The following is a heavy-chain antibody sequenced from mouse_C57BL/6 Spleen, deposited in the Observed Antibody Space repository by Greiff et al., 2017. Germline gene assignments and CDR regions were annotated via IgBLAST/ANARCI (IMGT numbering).Heavy chain of an antibody. J-gene: IGHJ4*01. Sequence: EVMLVESGEGLVKPGGSLKLSCAASGFTFSSYAMSWVRQTPEKRLEWVAYISSGGDYISYADTVKGRFTISRDNARNTLYLQMSSLKSEDTAMYYCTRVDSYYAMDYWGQGTSVTVSS. V-gene: IGHV5-9-1*02. CDR2: ISSGGDYI. CDR3: TRVDSYYAMDY. D-gene: IGHD2-13*01. CDR1: GFTFSSYA.